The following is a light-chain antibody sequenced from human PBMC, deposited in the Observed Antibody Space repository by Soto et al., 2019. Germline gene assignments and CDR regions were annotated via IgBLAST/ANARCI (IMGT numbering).Light chain of an antibody. V-gene: IGKV3-15*01. J-gene: IGKJ4*01. CDR3: QQYNNWPLT. Sequence: EVVMTQSPATLSVSPGDKVSLSCRANQTISNTLAWYQQKPGQAPRLLIYAASTRATGVSARFSGSGSGTEFTLTISSLQSEDFAVYYCQQYNNWPLTFGGGTKVDIK. CDR1: QTISNT. CDR2: AAS.